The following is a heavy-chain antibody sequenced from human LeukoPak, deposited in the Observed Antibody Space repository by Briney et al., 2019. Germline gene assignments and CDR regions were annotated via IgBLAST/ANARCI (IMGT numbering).Heavy chain of an antibody. CDR1: GGSISSYY. J-gene: IGHJ3*02. CDR2: IYFSGST. Sequence: SETLSLTCTVSGGSISSYYWSWIRQPPGKGLEWIGYIYFSGSTNYNPSLKSRVTISVDTSKNQFSLKLSSVTAADTAVYYCALSKRRSDAFDIWGQGTMVTVSS. CDR3: ALSKRRSDAFDI. V-gene: IGHV4-59*01.